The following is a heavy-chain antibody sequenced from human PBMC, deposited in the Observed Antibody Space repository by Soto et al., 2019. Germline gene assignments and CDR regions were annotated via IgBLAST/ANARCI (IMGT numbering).Heavy chain of an antibody. CDR3: APYCSSTSCLFGTFDP. V-gene: IGHV4-30-2*01. J-gene: IGHJ5*02. CDR1: GGSISSGGYS. Sequence: PSETLSLTCAVSGGSISSGGYSWSWIRQPPGKGLEWIGYIYHSGSTYYNPSLKSRVTISVDRSKNQFSLKLSSVTAADTAVYYCAPYCSSTSCLFGTFDPWGQGTLVTVSS. D-gene: IGHD2-2*01. CDR2: IYHSGST.